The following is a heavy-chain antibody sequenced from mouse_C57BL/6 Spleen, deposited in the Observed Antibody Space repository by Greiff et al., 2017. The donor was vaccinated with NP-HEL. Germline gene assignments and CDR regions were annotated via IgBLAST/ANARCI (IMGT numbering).Heavy chain of an antibody. CDR3: ARRRTTVDWYFDV. J-gene: IGHJ1*03. Sequence: VQLKQSEGGLVQPGSSMKLSCTASGFTFSDYYMAWVRQVPEKGLEWVANINYDGSSTYYLDSLKSRFIISSDNAKNILYLQMSSLKSEDTATYYCARRRTTVDWYFDVWGTGTTVTVSS. CDR2: INYDGSST. D-gene: IGHD1-1*01. CDR1: GFTFSDYY. V-gene: IGHV5-16*01.